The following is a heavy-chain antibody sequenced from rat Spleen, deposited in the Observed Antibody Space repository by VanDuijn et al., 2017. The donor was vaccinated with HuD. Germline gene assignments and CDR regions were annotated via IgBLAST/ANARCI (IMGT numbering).Heavy chain of an antibody. CDR3: AKRDYDGYYPFAY. CDR2: ITADGVGT. D-gene: IGHD1-12*03. CDR1: GFTFSRYW. V-gene: IGHV5-58*01. Sequence: EVQLVETGGDLVQPGRSLKLSCVASGFTFSRYWMYWIRQAPGKGLEWVSSITADGVGTYYPDSVKGRFTISRDNSENNVYLQMNSMRSEDTATYYCAKRDYDGYYPFAYWGQGTLVTVSS. J-gene: IGHJ3*01.